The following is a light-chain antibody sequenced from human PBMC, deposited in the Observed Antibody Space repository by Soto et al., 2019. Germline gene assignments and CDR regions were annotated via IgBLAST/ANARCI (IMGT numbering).Light chain of an antibody. CDR1: QSINSY. CDR2: STS. V-gene: IGKV1-39*01. CDR3: QQSYRTPWT. J-gene: IGKJ1*01. Sequence: DIQMTQSPSSLSASVGDRVTITCRASQSINSYLNWYQQKPGRAPKLLIYSTSSLRSGVPSRFSGGGSGTDFTLTIISLQPEDFATYYCQQSYRTPWTFGQGTKVEIK.